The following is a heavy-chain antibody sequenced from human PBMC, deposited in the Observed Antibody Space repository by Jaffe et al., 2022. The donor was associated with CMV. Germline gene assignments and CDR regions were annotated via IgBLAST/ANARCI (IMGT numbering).Heavy chain of an antibody. Sequence: QVQLQQWGAGLLKPSETLSLTCAVYGGSFSGYYWSWIRQPPGKGLEWIGEINHSGSTNYNPSLKSRVTISVDTSKNQFSLKLSSVTAADTAVYYCARAPLYYYGMDVWGQGTTVTVSS. CDR1: GGSFSGYY. V-gene: IGHV4-34*01. J-gene: IGHJ6*02. CDR2: INHSGST. CDR3: ARAPLYYYGMDV.